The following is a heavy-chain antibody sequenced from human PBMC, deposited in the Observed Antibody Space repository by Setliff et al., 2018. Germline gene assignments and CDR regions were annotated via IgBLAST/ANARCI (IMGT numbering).Heavy chain of an antibody. J-gene: IGHJ2*01. CDR1: GGSIINSYY. Sequence: PSETLSLTCTVSGGSIINSYYWSWIRQPAGKGLEWIGRISTSGNTNYNPSLKGRVTMSVDTSKSQFSLNLTSVTAADTAIYFCARAVDSSGYFPFWYFDLWGRGTLVTVSS. D-gene: IGHD3-22*01. V-gene: IGHV4-4*07. CDR3: ARAVDSSGYFPFWYFDL. CDR2: ISTSGNT.